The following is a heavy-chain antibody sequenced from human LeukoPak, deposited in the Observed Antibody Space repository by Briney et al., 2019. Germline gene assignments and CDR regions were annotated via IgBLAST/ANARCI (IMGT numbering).Heavy chain of an antibody. V-gene: IGHV1-2*02. Sequence: ASVKVSCKASGYTFTDYYMHWVRQAPGQGLEWMGGINLNSGGTNYAQKFQGRVTMSRDTSISTAYMELSRLRSDDTAVYYCARDQGGNYYYYYMDVWGKGTTVTVSS. CDR2: INLNSGGT. CDR1: GYTFTDYY. J-gene: IGHJ6*03. CDR3: ARDQGGNYYYYYMDV. D-gene: IGHD3-16*01.